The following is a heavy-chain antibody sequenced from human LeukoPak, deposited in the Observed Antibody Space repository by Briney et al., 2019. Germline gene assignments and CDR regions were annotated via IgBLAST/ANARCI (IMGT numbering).Heavy chain of an antibody. CDR2: IYYSGST. D-gene: IGHD3-10*01. CDR1: GGSISSYY. J-gene: IGHJ6*02. V-gene: IGHV4-59*01. Sequence: SETLSLTCTVSGGSISSYYWSWIRQPPGKGLEWIGYIYYSGSTNYNPSLKSRVTISVDTSKNQFSLKLSSVTAADTAVYYCARDREWHQRRGVYYYYGMDVWGQGTTVTVSS. CDR3: ARDREWHQRRGVYYYYGMDV.